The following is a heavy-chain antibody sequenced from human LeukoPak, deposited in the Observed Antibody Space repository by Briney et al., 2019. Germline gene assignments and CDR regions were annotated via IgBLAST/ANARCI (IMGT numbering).Heavy chain of an antibody. D-gene: IGHD3-22*01. CDR1: GFTFSSYG. CDR3: ARVAWYYDSSGYYYFDY. CDR2: IWYDGSNK. V-gene: IGHV3-33*01. J-gene: IGHJ4*02. Sequence: GGSLRLSCAASGFTFSSYGMHWVRQAPGKGLEWVAVIWYDGSNKYYADSVKGRFTISRDNSKNTLYLQMNSLRAEDTAVYYCARVAWYYDSSGYYYFDYWGQGTLVTVSS.